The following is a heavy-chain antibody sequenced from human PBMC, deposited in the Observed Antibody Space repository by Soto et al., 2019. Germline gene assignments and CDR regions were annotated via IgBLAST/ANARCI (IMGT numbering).Heavy chain of an antibody. CDR2: TSADNGDV. J-gene: IGHJ4*02. V-gene: IGHV1-18*04. CDR1: GYTFTMYG. CDR3: ARDDRSGYYWAIDY. Sequence: QAHLVQSGGEVKKPGASVKVSCKASGYTFTMYGLSWVRQAPGQGPEWMGWTSADNGDVRYAEKFRGRLTVTTDTSTHTAYMELRSLRSADTAVYSCARDDRSGYYWAIDYWGRGTLVTVSS. D-gene: IGHD3-22*01.